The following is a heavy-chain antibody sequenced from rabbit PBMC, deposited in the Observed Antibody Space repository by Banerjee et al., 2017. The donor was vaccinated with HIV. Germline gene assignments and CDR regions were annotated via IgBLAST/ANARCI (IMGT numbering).Heavy chain of an antibody. Sequence: QEQLEESGGDLVKPEGSLTLTCTASGFSFSGSHFMCWVRQAPGKGLEWIACIHAGSSGVTYYASWAKGRFTISKTSSTTVTLQMTSLTVADTATYFCAREKSGDHGHDLWGPGTLVTVS. CDR3: AREKSGDHGHDL. J-gene: IGHJ4*01. CDR2: IHAGSSGVT. D-gene: IGHD3-1*01. CDR1: GFSFSGSHF. V-gene: IGHV1S45*01.